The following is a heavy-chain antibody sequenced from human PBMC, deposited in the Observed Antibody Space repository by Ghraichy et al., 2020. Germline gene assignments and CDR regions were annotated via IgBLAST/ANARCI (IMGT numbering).Heavy chain of an antibody. V-gene: IGHV3-23*01. J-gene: IGHJ4*02. D-gene: IGHD6-19*01. CDR3: AKDYLRPLQWLVQMFFDY. CDR2: ISGSGGST. CDR1: GFTFSSYA. Sequence: GESLNISCAASGFTFSSYAMSWVRQAPGKGLEWVSAISGSGGSTYYADSVKGRFTISRDNSKNTLYLQMNSLRAEDTAVYYCAKDYLRPLQWLVQMFFDYWGQGTLVTVSS.